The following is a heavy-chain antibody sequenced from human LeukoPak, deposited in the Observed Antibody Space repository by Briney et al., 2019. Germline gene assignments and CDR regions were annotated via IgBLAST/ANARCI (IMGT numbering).Heavy chain of an antibody. Sequence: GGSLRLSCSASGFTFSSYAMHWVRQTPGKGLEYVSAISSNGGSTYYADSVKGRFTISRDNSKDTLYLQMSSLRAEDTAVYYCVKDPGYGTKYYFDYWGQGTLVTVSS. CDR2: ISSNGGST. D-gene: IGHD5-18*01. CDR1: GFTFSSYA. CDR3: VKDPGYGTKYYFDY. V-gene: IGHV3-64D*09. J-gene: IGHJ4*02.